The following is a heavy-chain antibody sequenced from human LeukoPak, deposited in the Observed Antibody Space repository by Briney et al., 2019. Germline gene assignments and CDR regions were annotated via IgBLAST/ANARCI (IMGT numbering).Heavy chain of an antibody. Sequence: SETLSLTCTVSGGSISSYYWSWIRQPPGKGLEWIGYIYYSGSTNYNPSLKSRVTISVDTSKNQFSLKLSSVTAADTAVYYCARVGYSYGLNYWGQGTLVTVSS. J-gene: IGHJ4*02. D-gene: IGHD5-18*01. CDR1: GGSISSYY. CDR3: ARVGYSYGLNY. CDR2: IYYSGST. V-gene: IGHV4-59*08.